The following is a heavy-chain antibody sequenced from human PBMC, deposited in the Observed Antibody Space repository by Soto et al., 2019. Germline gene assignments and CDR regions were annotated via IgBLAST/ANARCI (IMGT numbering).Heavy chain of an antibody. V-gene: IGHV1-69*01. J-gene: IGHJ5*02. CDR1: GGTFSSYA. Sequence: QVQLVQSGAEVKKPGSSVKVSCKASGGTFSSYAISWVRQAPGQGLEWMGGIIPIFGTANYAQKFQGRVTITADESTSTAYMGLSSLRSEDTAVYYCARGSSGWFTNWFDRWGQGTLVTVSS. D-gene: IGHD6-19*01. CDR3: ARGSSGWFTNWFDR. CDR2: IIPIFGTA.